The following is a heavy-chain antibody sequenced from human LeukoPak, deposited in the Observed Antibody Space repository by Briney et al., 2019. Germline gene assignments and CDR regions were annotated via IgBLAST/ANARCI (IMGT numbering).Heavy chain of an antibody. CDR3: ARDRGNSDPGDWFDP. CDR1: GFTFSDYY. Sequence: GGSLRLSCAASGFTFSDYYMSWIRQTPGKGLEWVSYISGSGSTVYYAASVRGRFTISRDNAKNSLFLQMNSLRAEDTAVYYCARDRGNSDPGDWFDPWGQGTLVTVSS. V-gene: IGHV3-11*01. D-gene: IGHD4-23*01. J-gene: IGHJ5*02. CDR2: ISGSGSTV.